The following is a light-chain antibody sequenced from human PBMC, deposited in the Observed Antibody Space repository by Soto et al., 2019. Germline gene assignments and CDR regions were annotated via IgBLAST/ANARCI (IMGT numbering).Light chain of an antibody. CDR3: QQANSFTLT. V-gene: IGKV1D-12*01. J-gene: IGKJ4*01. CDR1: QGIGTW. Sequence: DIQMTQSPSSVSASVGDRVTITCRASQGIGTWLAWYQKKPGRDPKLLTYDASNLQSGVPSRFSGSGSGTDFNLTITRLQTEDFATYYCQQANSFTLTFGGGTKVDIK. CDR2: DAS.